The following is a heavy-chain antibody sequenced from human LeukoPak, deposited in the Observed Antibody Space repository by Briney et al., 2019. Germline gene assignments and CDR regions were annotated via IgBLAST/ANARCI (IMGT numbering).Heavy chain of an antibody. J-gene: IGHJ4*02. CDR2: IYTSGST. CDR1: GGSISNYY. D-gene: IGHD5-24*01. Sequence: SETLSLTCTVPGGSISNYYWSWIRQTAGKGLERIGRIYTSGSTNYNPSLKSRVTMSIDTSKKQFSLKLTSVTAADTAVYYCTRDGGEGYNWVDYWGQGTLVTVSA. CDR3: TRDGGEGYNWVDY. V-gene: IGHV4-4*07.